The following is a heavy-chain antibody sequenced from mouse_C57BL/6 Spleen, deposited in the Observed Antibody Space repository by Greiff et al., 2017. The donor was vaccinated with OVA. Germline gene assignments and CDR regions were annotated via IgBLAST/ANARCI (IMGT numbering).Heavy chain of an antibody. D-gene: IGHD1-1*01. Sequence: QVQLQQSGAELARPGASVKLSCKASGYTFTSYGISWVKQRTGQGLEWIGEIYPRSGNTYYNEKFKGKATLTADKSSSTAYMELRSLTSEDSAVYFCARGGVLRYHWYFDVWGTGTTVTVSS. CDR1: GYTFTSYG. CDR3: ARGGVLRYHWYFDV. V-gene: IGHV1-81*01. CDR2: IYPRSGNT. J-gene: IGHJ1*03.